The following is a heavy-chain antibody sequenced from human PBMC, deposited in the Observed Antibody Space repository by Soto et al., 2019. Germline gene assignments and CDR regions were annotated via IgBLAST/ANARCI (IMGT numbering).Heavy chain of an antibody. V-gene: IGHV1-2*04. CDR3: ARGPRIVVVVAATGVAQFDY. CDR2: INPNSGGT. D-gene: IGHD2-15*01. J-gene: IGHJ4*02. Sequence: ASVKVSCKASGYTLTGYYMHWVRQAPGQGLEWMGWINPNSGGTNYAQKFQGWVTMTRDTSISTAYMELSRLRSDDTAVYYCARGPRIVVVVAATGVAQFDYWGQGTLVPVSS. CDR1: GYTLTGYY.